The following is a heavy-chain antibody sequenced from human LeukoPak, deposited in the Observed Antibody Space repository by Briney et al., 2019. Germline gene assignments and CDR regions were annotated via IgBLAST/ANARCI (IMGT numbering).Heavy chain of an antibody. D-gene: IGHD4-11*01. CDR3: ARGYSNQYYYYYYMGV. Sequence: SETLSLTCTVSGGSISSHYWSWIRQPPGKGLEWIGYIYYSGSTNYNPSLKSRVTISVDTSKNQFSLKLSSVTAADTAVYYCARGYSNQYYYYYYMGVWGKGTTVTVSS. V-gene: IGHV4-59*11. CDR2: IYYSGST. CDR1: GGSISSHY. J-gene: IGHJ6*03.